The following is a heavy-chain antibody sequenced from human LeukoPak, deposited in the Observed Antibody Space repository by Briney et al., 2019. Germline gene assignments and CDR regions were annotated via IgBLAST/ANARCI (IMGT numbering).Heavy chain of an antibody. V-gene: IGHV1-18*01. J-gene: IGHJ4*02. CDR3: ATGGSGSSPTGFYFDY. CDR1: GYTFTSYG. D-gene: IGHD3-10*01. CDR2: ISAYNGNT. Sequence: ASVKVSCKASGYTFTSYGISWVRQAPGQGLEWMGWISAYNGNTNYAQKLQGRVTMTTDTSTDTAYMELSSLRSEDTAVYYCATGGSGSSPTGFYFDYWGQGTLVSVSS.